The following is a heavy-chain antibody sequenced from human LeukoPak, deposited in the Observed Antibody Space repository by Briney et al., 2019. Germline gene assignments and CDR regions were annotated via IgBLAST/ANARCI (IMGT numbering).Heavy chain of an antibody. CDR3: ARVIAAASTRLDY. V-gene: IGHV1-2*02. J-gene: IGHJ4*02. CDR1: GYTFTDYY. Sequence: DSVKVSCKASGYTFTDYYMHWVRQAPGQGLEWMGWINPNSGGTNYAQNFQGRVTMTRDTSISTAYMELSRLRSDDTAMYYCARVIAAASTRLDYWGQGALVTVSS. CDR2: INPNSGGT. D-gene: IGHD6-13*01.